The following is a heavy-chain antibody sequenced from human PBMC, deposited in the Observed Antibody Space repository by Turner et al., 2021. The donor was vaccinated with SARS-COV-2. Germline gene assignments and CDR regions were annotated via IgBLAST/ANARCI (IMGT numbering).Heavy chain of an antibody. D-gene: IGHD1-26*01. V-gene: IGHV4-39*01. Sequence: QLQLHESGPGLVKPSETLSLTCTVSGCSISSRSYYWGWIRQTPGKGLEWIGSSYKSESTYYNPSLKSRVTISVDTSKNQFSLKLSSVTAADTAVYYCAGEVVVLTTTHYGMDVWGQGTTVTVSS. J-gene: IGHJ6*02. CDR3: AGEVVVLTTTHYGMDV. CDR1: GCSISSRSYY. CDR2: SYKSEST.